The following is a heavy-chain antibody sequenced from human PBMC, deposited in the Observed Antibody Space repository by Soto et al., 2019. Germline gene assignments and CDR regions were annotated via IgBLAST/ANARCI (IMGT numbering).Heavy chain of an antibody. D-gene: IGHD3-22*01. CDR2: ISWNSGSI. J-gene: IGHJ3*02. CDR3: ATYGGYYWRAFDI. V-gene: IGHV3-9*01. Sequence: GGSLRLSCAASGFTFDDYAMHWVRQAPGKGLEWVSGISWNSGSIGYADSVKGRFTISRDNAKNSLYLQMNSLKTEDTAVYYCATYGGYYWRAFDIWGQGTMVTVSS. CDR1: GFTFDDYA.